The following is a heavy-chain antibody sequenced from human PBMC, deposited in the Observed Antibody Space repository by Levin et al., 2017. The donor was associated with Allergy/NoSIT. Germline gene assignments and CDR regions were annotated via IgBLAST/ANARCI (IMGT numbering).Heavy chain of an antibody. D-gene: IGHD5-18*01. V-gene: IGHV3-7*01. CDR2: IKSDGSEN. J-gene: IGHJ4*02. Sequence: GGSLRLSCVASGFNFRDFWMTWVRQAPGKGLEWVATIKSDGSENYYADFVKGRFTISRDNAKNSLYLQMSSLRAEDTAVYFCATVDTFACERWGQGSLVTVSS. CDR3: ATVDTFACER. CDR1: GFNFRDFW.